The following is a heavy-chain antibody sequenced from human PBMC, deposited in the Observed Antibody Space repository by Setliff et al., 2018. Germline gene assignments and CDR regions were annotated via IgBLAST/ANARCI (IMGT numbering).Heavy chain of an antibody. CDR1: GFTFSSYG. V-gene: IGHV3-7*01. CDR3: VRDDADNYDAFDN. D-gene: IGHD3-22*01. Sequence: PGGSLRLSCAASGFTFSSYGMNWVRQAPGKGLEWVADIKQDGSTKYYLDSVKGRFTISRDNAKRSLYLQMNGLRADDTGVYYCVRDDADNYDAFDNWGQGTLVTVSS. J-gene: IGHJ3*02. CDR2: IKQDGSTK.